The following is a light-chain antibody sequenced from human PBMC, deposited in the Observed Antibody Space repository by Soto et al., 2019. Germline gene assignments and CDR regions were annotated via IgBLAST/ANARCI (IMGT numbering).Light chain of an antibody. CDR3: QQRSNWPLT. CDR2: RAS. CDR1: QNIYSN. J-gene: IGKJ5*01. V-gene: IGKV3-11*01. Sequence: IVMTQSPATLSVSPGERATLSCRASQNIYSNIAWYQQRPGQAPRLLIYRASTRATGVPAGFSGSGSGTDFTLTISSLEPEDFAVYYCQQRSNWPLTFGQGTRLEIK.